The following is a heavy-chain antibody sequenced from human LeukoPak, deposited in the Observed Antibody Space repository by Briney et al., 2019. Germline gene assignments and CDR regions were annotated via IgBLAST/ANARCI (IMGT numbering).Heavy chain of an antibody. CDR3: AKTADYYDSSGYHDPGILFDY. Sequence: PGGSLRLSCAASGFTFSSYAMSWVRQAPGKGLEWVSAISGSGGSTYYADSVKGRFTISRDNSKNTLYLQMNSLRAEDTAVYYCAKTADYYDSSGYHDPGILFDYWGQGTLVTVSS. CDR1: GFTFSSYA. CDR2: ISGSGGST. D-gene: IGHD3-22*01. V-gene: IGHV3-23*01. J-gene: IGHJ4*02.